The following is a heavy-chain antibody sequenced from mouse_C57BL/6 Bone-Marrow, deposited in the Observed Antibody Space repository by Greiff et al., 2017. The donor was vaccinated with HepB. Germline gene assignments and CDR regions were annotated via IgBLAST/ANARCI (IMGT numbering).Heavy chain of an antibody. J-gene: IGHJ3*01. CDR3: GKGEQLRLYEGFAY. V-gene: IGHV1-11*01. Sequence: QVQLQQSGAELASPGASVTLSCKASGYTFTDHIMNWVKKRPGQGLEWIGRIYPVSGETNYNQKFMGKATFSVDRSSSTVYMVLNSLTSEDPAVYYCGKGEQLRLYEGFAYWGQGTLVTVSA. CDR2: IYPVSGET. CDR1: GYTFTDHI. D-gene: IGHD3-2*02.